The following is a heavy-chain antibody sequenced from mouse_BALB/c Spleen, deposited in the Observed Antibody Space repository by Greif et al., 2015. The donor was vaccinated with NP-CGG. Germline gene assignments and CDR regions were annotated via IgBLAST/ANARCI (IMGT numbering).Heavy chain of an antibody. Sequence: QVHVKQSGPELVKPGASVKISYKASGYTFTDYYINWVKQKPGQGLEWIGWIYPGSGNTKYNEKFKGKATLTVDTSSSTAYMQLSSLTSEDTAVYFCARRTGTEAMDYWGQGTSVTVSS. D-gene: IGHD4-1*01. V-gene: IGHV1-84*02. CDR2: IYPGSGNT. CDR1: GYTFTDYY. CDR3: ARRTGTEAMDY. J-gene: IGHJ4*01.